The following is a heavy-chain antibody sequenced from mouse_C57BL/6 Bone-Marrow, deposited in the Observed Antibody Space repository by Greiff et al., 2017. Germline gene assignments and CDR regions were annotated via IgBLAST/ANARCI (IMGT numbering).Heavy chain of an antibody. V-gene: IGHV1-64*01. Sequence: LVESGAELVKPGDSVKLSCKASGYTFTSYWMHWVKQRPGQGLEWIGMIHPNSGSTNYNEKLKSKATLTVDTSSSTAYMQLSSLTSEDSAVYYCARGDEVWFADWGQGTLVTVSA. CDR2: IHPNSGST. J-gene: IGHJ3*01. CDR3: ARGDEVWFAD. CDR1: GYTFTSYW.